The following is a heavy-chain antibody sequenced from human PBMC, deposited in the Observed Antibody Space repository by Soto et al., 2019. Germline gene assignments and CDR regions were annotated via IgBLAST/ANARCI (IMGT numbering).Heavy chain of an antibody. CDR2: INHSGST. CDR1: GGSFSGYY. Sequence: SETLSLTCAVYGGSFSGYYWSWIRQPPGKGLEWIGEINHSGSTNYNPSLKSRVTISVDTSKNQFSLTRISVTAADTAVYDCATSLLNCTNGVGHDYWGQGTLVTVSS. CDR3: ATSLLNCTNGVGHDY. D-gene: IGHD2-8*01. J-gene: IGHJ4*02. V-gene: IGHV4-34*01.